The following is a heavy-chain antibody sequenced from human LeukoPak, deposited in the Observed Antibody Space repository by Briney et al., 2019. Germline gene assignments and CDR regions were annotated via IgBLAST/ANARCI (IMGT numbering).Heavy chain of an antibody. CDR3: ATTSDRYCSGGSCYDYYGMDV. CDR2: IWYDGSNK. CDR1: GFTFSSYG. J-gene: IGHJ6*02. V-gene: IGHV3-33*01. D-gene: IGHD2-15*01. Sequence: GRSLRLSCAASGFTFSSYGMHWVRQAPGKGLEWVAVIWYDGSNKYYADSVKGRFTISRDNSKNTLYLQMNSLRAEDTAVYYCATTSDRYCSGGSCYDYYGMDVWGQGTTVTVSS.